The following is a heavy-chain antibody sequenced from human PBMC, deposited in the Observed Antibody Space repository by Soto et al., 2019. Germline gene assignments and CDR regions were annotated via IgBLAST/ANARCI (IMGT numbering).Heavy chain of an antibody. D-gene: IGHD1-26*01. Sequence: GGSLRLSCVVSGFIFSSSAMNWVRQAPGKGLEWVSTISGSGVSKYYADSVKGRFTISRDNSNNTVSLQMNSLRAEDAAVYYCAKDRSPGATTWNVYWGQGTLVTVS. J-gene: IGHJ4*02. CDR3: AKDRSPGATTWNVY. V-gene: IGHV3-23*01. CDR2: ISGSGVSK. CDR1: GFIFSSSA.